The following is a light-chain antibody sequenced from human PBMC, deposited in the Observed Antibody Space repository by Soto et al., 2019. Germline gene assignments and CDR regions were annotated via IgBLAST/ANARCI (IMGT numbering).Light chain of an antibody. J-gene: IGKJ1*01. Sequence: IVMTQSPATLSVSPGDRATLSCRASQSVSSNLAWYQQKPGQAPRLLIYGASTRATGIPARFSGSGSGTEFTLTISSLQSEDSAVYYCQQYNNCPWTFGQGTKVEIK. CDR3: QQYNNCPWT. CDR1: QSVSSN. CDR2: GAS. V-gene: IGKV3-15*01.